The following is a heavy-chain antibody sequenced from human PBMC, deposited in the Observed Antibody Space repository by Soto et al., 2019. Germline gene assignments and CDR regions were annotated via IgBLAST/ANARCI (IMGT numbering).Heavy chain of an antibody. CDR3: VRRNVSATGIDLFDP. V-gene: IGHV1-3*01. CDR2: INAANGDT. J-gene: IGHJ5*02. CDR1: GYTFTSYG. Sequence: ASVKVSCKASGYTFTSYGIHWVRQAPGQRLEWMGWINAANGDTKYSPKFQGRVTITRDTSASTAYLEQSSLRSEDTAVYFCVRRNVSATGIDLFDPWGQGTLVTVSS. D-gene: IGHD6-13*01.